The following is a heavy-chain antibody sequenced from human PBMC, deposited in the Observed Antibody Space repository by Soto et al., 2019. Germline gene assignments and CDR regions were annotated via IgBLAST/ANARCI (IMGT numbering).Heavy chain of an antibody. CDR3: AKTPDIVVVPAVLDY. D-gene: IGHD2-2*01. CDR1: GFTFSSYA. CDR2: ISGSGGST. V-gene: IGHV3-23*01. J-gene: IGHJ4*02. Sequence: GGSLRLSCAASGFTFSSYAMSWVRQAPGKGLEWVSAISGSGGSTYYADSVKGRFTISRDNSKNTLYLQMNSLRAEDTAVYYCAKTPDIVVVPAVLDYWGQGTLVTVSS.